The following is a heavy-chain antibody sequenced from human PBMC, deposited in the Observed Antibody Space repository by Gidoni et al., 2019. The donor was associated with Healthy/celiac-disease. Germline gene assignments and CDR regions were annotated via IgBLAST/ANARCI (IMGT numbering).Heavy chain of an antibody. CDR2: IYYSGST. D-gene: IGHD6-13*01. CDR1: GGSISSYY. CDR3: ARSPRIAAAGPYWFDP. V-gene: IGHV4-59*01. J-gene: IGHJ5*02. Sequence: QVQLQESGPGLVKPSETLSLTCTVSGGSISSYYWSWIRQPPGKGLEWIGYIYYSGSTNYNPSLKSRVTISVDTSKNQFSLKLSSVTAADTAVYYCARSPRIAAAGPYWFDPWGQGTLVTVSS.